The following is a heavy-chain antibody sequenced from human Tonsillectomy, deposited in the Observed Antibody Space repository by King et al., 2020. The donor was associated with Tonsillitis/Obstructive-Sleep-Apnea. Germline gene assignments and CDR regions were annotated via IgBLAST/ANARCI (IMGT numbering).Heavy chain of an antibody. CDR3: ARGEYDDYFDY. J-gene: IGHJ4*02. V-gene: IGHV1-3*01. CDR2: INAGKGNT. D-gene: IGHD3-3*01. CDR1: GYIFTDYA. Sequence: QLLQSGAEVKKPGASVKVSCKASGYIFTDYAIHWVRQAPGQSLEWMGWINAGKGNTKYSQKFQDRVTITRDTSASTAYMELSSLTSEDTSMYYCARGEYDDYFDYWGQGTLVTVSS.